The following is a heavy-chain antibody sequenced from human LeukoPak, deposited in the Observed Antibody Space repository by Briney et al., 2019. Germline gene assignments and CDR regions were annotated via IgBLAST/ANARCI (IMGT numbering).Heavy chain of an antibody. CDR2: FYTSGDT. Sequence: SETLSLTCTVSGGSISSGSYYWNWIRQPAGKGPEWIGRFYTSGDTNYNPSLKSRVTISGDTSKNQFSLKLNSVTPEDTAVYYCARVTPDQRFDPWGQGTLVTVSS. V-gene: IGHV4-61*02. D-gene: IGHD4-11*01. J-gene: IGHJ5*02. CDR1: GGSISSGSYY. CDR3: ARVTPDQRFDP.